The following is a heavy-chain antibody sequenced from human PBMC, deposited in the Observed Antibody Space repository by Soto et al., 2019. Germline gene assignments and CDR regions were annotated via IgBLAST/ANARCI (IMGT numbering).Heavy chain of an antibody. Sequence: QVQLVQSGAEVKKPGSSVKVSCKASGGTFSSYAISWVRQAPGQGLEWMGGIIPIFGTANYAQKCQGRVTITADESTSTAYMELSSLRSEDTAVYYCARGGVSGSSSLDYYYGMDVWGQGTTVTVSS. CDR3: ARGGVSGSSSLDYYYGMDV. D-gene: IGHD6-6*01. J-gene: IGHJ6*02. V-gene: IGHV1-69*01. CDR2: IIPIFGTA. CDR1: GGTFSSYA.